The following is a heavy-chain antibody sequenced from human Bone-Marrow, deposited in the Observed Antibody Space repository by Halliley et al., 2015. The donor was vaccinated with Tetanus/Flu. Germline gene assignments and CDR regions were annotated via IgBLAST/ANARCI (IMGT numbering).Heavy chain of an antibody. V-gene: IGHV5-10-1*01. D-gene: IGHD3-22*01. Sequence: MGRIDPSASYTPYSPSFEGHVTISSDKSITTAYLQWSSLKASDTAIYYCARINSGYYSIDYWGQGTLVTVSS. CDR3: ARINSGYYSIDY. CDR2: IDPSASYT. J-gene: IGHJ4*02.